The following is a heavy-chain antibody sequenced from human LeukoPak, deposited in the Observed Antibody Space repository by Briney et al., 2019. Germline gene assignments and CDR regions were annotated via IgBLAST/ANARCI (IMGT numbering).Heavy chain of an antibody. J-gene: IGHJ5*02. CDR1: GFSFTNAW. V-gene: IGHV3-48*01. Sequence: GGSLRLSCAASGFSFTNAWMSWVRQAPGKGLEWVSYISSGGSTIYYADSVKGRITISRDNAKNSLFLQMNSLRAEDTAVFYCARVGVGGSYSGGWGSWGQGTLVTVSS. D-gene: IGHD1-26*01. CDR3: ARVGVGGSYSGGWGS. CDR2: ISSGGSTI.